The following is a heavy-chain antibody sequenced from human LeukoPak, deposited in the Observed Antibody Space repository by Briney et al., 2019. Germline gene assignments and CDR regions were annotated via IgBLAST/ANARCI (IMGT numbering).Heavy chain of an antibody. J-gene: IGHJ6*03. CDR3: ARVVCGGDCYYYYYYYMDV. D-gene: IGHD2-21*02. CDR2: ISGSGVTT. CDR1: GFTFSNNA. V-gene: IGHV3-21*01. Sequence: GGSLRLSCAASGFTFSNNAMGWVRQAPGKGLEWISSISGSGVTTFYADSVKGRFTISRDNAKNSLYLQMNSLRAEDTAVYYCARVVCGGDCYYYYYYYMDVWGKGTTVTVSS.